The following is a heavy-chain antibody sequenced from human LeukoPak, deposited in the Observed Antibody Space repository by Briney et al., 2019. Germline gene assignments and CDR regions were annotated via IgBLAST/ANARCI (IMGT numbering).Heavy chain of an antibody. CDR3: ARVRMGNQLLFGFDP. V-gene: IGHV1-69*13. CDR2: IIPIFGTA. J-gene: IGHJ5*02. D-gene: IGHD2-2*01. CDR1: GGTLSSYT. Sequence: ASVKVSCKASGGTLSSYTLSWVRQAPGQGLEWMGGIIPIFGTANYAQKFQGRVTITADESTSTAYMELTSLRSEDTAMYYCARVRMGNQLLFGFDPWGQGTLVTVSS.